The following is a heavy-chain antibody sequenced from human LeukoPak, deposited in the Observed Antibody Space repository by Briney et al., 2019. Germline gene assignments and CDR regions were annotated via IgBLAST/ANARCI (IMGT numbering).Heavy chain of an antibody. J-gene: IGHJ4*02. D-gene: IGHD4-17*01. CDR1: GGSFSEYY. CDR2: INHSGST. CDR3: ARFRGNGDYNVNY. V-gene: IGHV4-34*01. Sequence: PSETLSLTCAVYGGSFSEYYWTWIRQPPGKGLEWIGEINHSGSTNYSPSLKSRVTISVDTSKNQFSLRLSSVTAADTAVYYCARFRGNGDYNVNYWGQGTLVTVSS.